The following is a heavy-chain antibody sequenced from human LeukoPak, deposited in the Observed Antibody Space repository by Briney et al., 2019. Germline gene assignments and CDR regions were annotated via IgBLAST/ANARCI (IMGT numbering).Heavy chain of an antibody. D-gene: IGHD1-26*01. Sequence: GGSLRLSCAASGFTFRSYAMSWVRQAPGKGLEWVSAISGSGGSTYYADSVRGRFTISRDSSKNTLYLHMNSLRAEDTALYYCARNYYEPTYDYYFDCWGQGTLVTVSS. CDR2: ISGSGGST. J-gene: IGHJ4*02. CDR1: GFTFRSYA. V-gene: IGHV3-23*01. CDR3: ARNYYEPTYDYYFDC.